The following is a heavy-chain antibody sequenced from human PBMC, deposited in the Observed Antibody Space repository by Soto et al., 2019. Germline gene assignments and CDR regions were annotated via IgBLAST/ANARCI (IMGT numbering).Heavy chain of an antibody. CDR2: ISGSGRST. J-gene: IGHJ4*02. Sequence: EVQLLESGGGLVQPGGSLRLSCAASGFTFSSYAMNWVRQAPGKGLEWVSAISGSGRSTYYAASVKGRFTISKDNSKNTLYLQINSLRAEDTAVYYCAKDLQGGCSHDYWGQGTLVTVSS. CDR3: AKDLQGGCSHDY. CDR1: GFTFSSYA. D-gene: IGHD3-16*01. V-gene: IGHV3-23*01.